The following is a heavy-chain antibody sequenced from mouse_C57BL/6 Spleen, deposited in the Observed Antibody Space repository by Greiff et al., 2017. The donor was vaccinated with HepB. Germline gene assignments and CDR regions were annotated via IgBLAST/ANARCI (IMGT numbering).Heavy chain of an antibody. D-gene: IGHD1-1*01. CDR2: ISSGSSTI. J-gene: IGHJ4*01. V-gene: IGHV5-17*01. CDR1: GFTFSDYG. CDR3: ARSTVVYYYAMDY. Sequence: EVKLMESGGGLVKPGGSLKLSCAASGFTFSDYGMHWVRQAPEKGLEWVAYISSGSSTIYYADTVKGRFTISRDNAKNTLFLQMTSLRSEDTAMYYCARSTVVYYYAMDYWGQGTSVTVSS.